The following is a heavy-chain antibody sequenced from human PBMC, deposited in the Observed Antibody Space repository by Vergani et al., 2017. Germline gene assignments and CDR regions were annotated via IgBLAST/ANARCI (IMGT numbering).Heavy chain of an antibody. J-gene: IGHJ5*02. CDR2: TWYDGNNK. V-gene: IGHV3-33*01. Sequence: QVQLVESGGGVVQPGRSLRLYCAASGFTFNQYGMHWVRQAPGKGLEWVAVTWYDGNNKQYADSVKGRFTISRDNSKSTMYLQMNSLRDKDTGVYYCARDLRLLYNRFDPWGQGTLVTVSS. CDR1: GFTFNQYG. CDR3: ARDLRLLYNRFDP. D-gene: IGHD1-14*01.